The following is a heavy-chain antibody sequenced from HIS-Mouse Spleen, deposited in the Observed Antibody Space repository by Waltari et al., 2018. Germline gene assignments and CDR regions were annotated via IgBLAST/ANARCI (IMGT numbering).Heavy chain of an antibody. D-gene: IGHD6-13*01. CDR2: IYYSGST. J-gene: IGHJ2*01. CDR3: AREIPYSSSWYDWYFDL. CDR1: GCSIISISSY. Sequence: QLQLQESGPGLVKPSETLSLTCTVSGCSIISISSYWGWIRQPPGKGLEWIGSIYYSGSTYYNPSLKSRVTISVDTSKNQFSLKLSSVTAADTAVYYCAREIPYSSSWYDWYFDLWGRGTLVTVSS. V-gene: IGHV4-39*07.